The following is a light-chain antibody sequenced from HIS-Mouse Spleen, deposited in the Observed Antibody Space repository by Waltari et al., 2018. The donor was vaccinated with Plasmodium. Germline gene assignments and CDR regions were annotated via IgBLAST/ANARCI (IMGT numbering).Light chain of an antibody. CDR1: AFPKKY. V-gene: IGLV3-10*01. CDR2: EDS. J-gene: IGLJ3*02. CDR3: YSTDSSGNHRV. Sequence: SYELTQPPSVSVSPGQTARITCPGDAFPKKYSYWSQQKSGQAPVLVIDEDSKPPSGITERVSGSSSGTMATLTISGAQVEDEADYYCYSTDSSGNHRVFGGGTKLTVL.